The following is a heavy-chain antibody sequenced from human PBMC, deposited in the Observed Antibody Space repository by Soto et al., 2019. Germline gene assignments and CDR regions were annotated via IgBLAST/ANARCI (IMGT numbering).Heavy chain of an antibody. CDR1: GVTFSSYG. V-gene: IGHV3-33*01. CDR2: IWYDGSNK. D-gene: IGHD2-2*01. CDR3: ARVPCISTRCYGLLDY. Sequence: QVQLVESGGGVVQPGRSLRISCAASGVTFSSYGMHWVRQAPGKGLEWVAVIWYDGSNKYYADSVKGRFTISRDNSKNTLYLQMNSLRAEDTAVYYCARVPCISTRCYGLLDYWGQGTLVTVSS. J-gene: IGHJ4*02.